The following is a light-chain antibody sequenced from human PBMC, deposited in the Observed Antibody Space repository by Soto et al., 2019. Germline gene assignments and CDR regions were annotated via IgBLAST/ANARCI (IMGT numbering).Light chain of an antibody. CDR3: QQVNSHPLT. CDR2: AAS. V-gene: IGKV1-9*01. J-gene: IGKJ4*01. CDR1: QGIGTY. Sequence: DIQLTQSSSFLSASVGDRVTITCRASQGIGTYVAWYQQKPGTAPNLLIYAASNLQSGVPSRFSGSGSGTEFTLTISSLQPEDFATYYCQQVNSHPLTFGGGTKV.